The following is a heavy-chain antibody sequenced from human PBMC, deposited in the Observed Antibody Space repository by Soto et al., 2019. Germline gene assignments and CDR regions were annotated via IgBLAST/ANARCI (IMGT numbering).Heavy chain of an antibody. CDR1: GGSTNSRSDY. V-gene: IGHV4-39*01. D-gene: IGHD3-16*01. CDR3: ARQPRGPGYGERGLYFDY. CDR2: VYYSGST. J-gene: IGHJ4*02. Sequence: LSLTCTVSGGSTNSRSDYWGWIRQPPGKGLEWIGSVYYSGSTYDNPSLQSRVTISVDTSRNQFSLKLISVTAADTAVYFCARQPRGPGYGERGLYFDYWGQGTLVTVSS.